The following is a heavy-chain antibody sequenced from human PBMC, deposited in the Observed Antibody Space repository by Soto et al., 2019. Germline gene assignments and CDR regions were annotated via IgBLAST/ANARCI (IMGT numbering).Heavy chain of an antibody. D-gene: IGHD1-1*01. CDR2: LYSGGST. Sequence: EVQLVESGGGLIQPGGSLRLSCAASGFTVSSNYMSWVRQAPGKGLEWVSVLYSGGSTYYADSVKGRFTISRDNSKHTLYLQMNILRAEDTAVYYCARQLGRNTGFDNWGQGTLVTVSS. J-gene: IGHJ4*02. V-gene: IGHV3-53*01. CDR1: GFTVSSNY. CDR3: ARQLGRNTGFDN.